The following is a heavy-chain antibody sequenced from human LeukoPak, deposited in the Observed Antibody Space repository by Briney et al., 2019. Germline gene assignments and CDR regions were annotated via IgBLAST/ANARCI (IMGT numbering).Heavy chain of an antibody. D-gene: IGHD3-3*01. CDR2: INPSGGST. V-gene: IGHV1-46*01. J-gene: IGHJ6*03. Sequence: ASVKVSCKASGYTFTSYYMHWVRQAPGQGLEWMGIINPSGGSTSYAQKFQGRVTMTRDTSTSTVYMELSSLRSEDTAVYYCARDAVERFLEWLLHYMDVWGKGTTVTVSS. CDR1: GYTFTSYY. CDR3: ARDAVERFLEWLLHYMDV.